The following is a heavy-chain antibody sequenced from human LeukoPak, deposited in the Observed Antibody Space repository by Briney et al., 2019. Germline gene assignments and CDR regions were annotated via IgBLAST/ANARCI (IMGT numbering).Heavy chain of an antibody. J-gene: IGHJ3*02. CDR1: GYTFTGYY. Sequence: ASVTASCTSSGYTFTGYYMHWVRQAPGQGLEWMGWINPNSGGTNYAQKFQGRVTMTRDTAISTAYMELSRLRSDDTAVYYCARSAGLVYDAFDIWGQETMVTVSS. V-gene: IGHV1-2*02. CDR2: INPNSGGT. D-gene: IGHD3-22*01. CDR3: ARSAGLVYDAFDI.